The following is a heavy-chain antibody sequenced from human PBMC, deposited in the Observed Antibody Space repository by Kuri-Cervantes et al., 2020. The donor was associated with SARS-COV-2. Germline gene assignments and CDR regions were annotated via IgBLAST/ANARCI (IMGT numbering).Heavy chain of an antibody. CDR1: GFTFSSYS. CDR2: ISSSSSTI. Sequence: GGSLRLSCAASGFTFSSYSMNWVRQAPGKGLEWVSYISSSSSTIYYADSVKGRFTISRDNAKNSLYLQMNSLRAEDTAVYYCARDPPGRWELPSLFCWGQGTLVTVSS. CDR3: ARDPPGRWELPSLFC. V-gene: IGHV3-48*04. J-gene: IGHJ4*02. D-gene: IGHD1-26*01.